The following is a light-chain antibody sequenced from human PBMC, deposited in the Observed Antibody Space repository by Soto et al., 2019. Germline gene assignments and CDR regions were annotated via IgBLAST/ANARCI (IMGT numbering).Light chain of an antibody. J-gene: IGKJ2*01. Sequence: DIQMTQSPSTLSASVGDRVTITCRASQSISSWLAWYQQKPGKAPKLLIYDASSLESGVPSRFSGSGSGTEFNLTISSLQPDDFATYYCQQYNSYLYTFGHGTKLEFK. CDR3: QQYNSYLYT. CDR1: QSISSW. V-gene: IGKV1-5*01. CDR2: DAS.